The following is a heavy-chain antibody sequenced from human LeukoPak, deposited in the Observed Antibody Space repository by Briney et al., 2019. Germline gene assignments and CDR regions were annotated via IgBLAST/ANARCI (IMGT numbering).Heavy chain of an antibody. D-gene: IGHD6-13*01. CDR2: IRSKANSYAT. CDR1: GFTFSGSA. Sequence: GGSLRLSCAASGFTFSGSAMHWVRQTSGKGLEWVGRIRSKANSYATAYAASVKGRFTISRDDSKNTAYLQMNSLKTEDTAVYYCTRLRVSAAGTGIDYWGQGTLVTVSS. V-gene: IGHV3-73*01. CDR3: TRLRVSAAGTGIDY. J-gene: IGHJ4*02.